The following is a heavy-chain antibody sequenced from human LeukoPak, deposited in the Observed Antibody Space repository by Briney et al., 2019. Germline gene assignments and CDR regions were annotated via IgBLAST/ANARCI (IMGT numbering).Heavy chain of an antibody. D-gene: IGHD1-20*01. V-gene: IGHV1-2*02. CDR1: GYTFTGYL. CDR2: INPNSGDT. Sequence: ASVRVSCKASGYTFTGYLLHWVRQAPGQGLEWMGWINPNSGDTKYAQKFQGRVTMTRDTSISTTYMELNRLRSDDTAVYYCARDRNWNFDYWGLGTLVTVSS. J-gene: IGHJ4*02. CDR3: ARDRNWNFDY.